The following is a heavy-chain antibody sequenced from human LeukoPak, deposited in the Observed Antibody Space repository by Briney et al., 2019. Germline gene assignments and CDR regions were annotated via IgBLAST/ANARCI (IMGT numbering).Heavy chain of an antibody. CDR2: IYPGDSDT. J-gene: IGHJ5*01. D-gene: IGHD2-15*01. CDR1: GYTFRSYW. CDR3: TRQSQACSTGSCYVVS. V-gene: IGHV5-51*01. Sequence: GESLKISCEGSGYTFRSYWIGWVRQMPGKDLEWVGMIYPGDSDTRYSPSFQGQVTFSADLSLNTAYLQWSSLEASDTAIYYCTRQSQACSTGSCYVVSWGQGTQVTVSS.